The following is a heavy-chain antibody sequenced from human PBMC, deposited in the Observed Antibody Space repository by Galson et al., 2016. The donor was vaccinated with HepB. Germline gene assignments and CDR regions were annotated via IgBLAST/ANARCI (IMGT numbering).Heavy chain of an antibody. Sequence: SETLSLTCTVSHGSISSSSNYWGWIRQPPGKGLEWIGTIYYSGSTYYNPSLQSRVTISVDTSKNQFSLKLSSVTAADTALYYCARPPKEWPFYFDYWGQGTLVTVSS. V-gene: IGHV4-39*01. CDR3: ARPPKEWPFYFDY. CDR2: IYYSGST. D-gene: IGHD3-3*01. J-gene: IGHJ4*02. CDR1: HGSISSSSNY.